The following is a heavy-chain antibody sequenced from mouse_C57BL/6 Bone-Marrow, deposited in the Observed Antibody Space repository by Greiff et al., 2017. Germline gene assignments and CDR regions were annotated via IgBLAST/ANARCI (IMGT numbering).Heavy chain of an antibody. Sequence: EVTLVASGGGLVKPGGFLKLSCAASGFTFSDHGMHWVRPAPEKGLEWVAYISCGSSTIYYADTVQGRFTISRDNAKNTLFLQMTSLGSEDTTLYYCARPVYYGSSCGYFDVWGTGTTVTVSS. CDR1: GFTFSDHG. D-gene: IGHD1-1*01. V-gene: IGHV5-17*01. CDR3: ARPVYYGSSCGYFDV. CDR2: ISCGSSTI. J-gene: IGHJ1*03.